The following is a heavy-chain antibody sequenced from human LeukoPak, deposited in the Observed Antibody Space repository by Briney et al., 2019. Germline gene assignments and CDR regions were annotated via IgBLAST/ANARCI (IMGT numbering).Heavy chain of an antibody. CDR3: ATRRIAALTPFDY. J-gene: IGHJ4*02. V-gene: IGHV4-34*01. Sequence: SETLSLTCAVYGGSFSGYYWSWIRQPPGKGLEWIGEINHSGSTNYNPSLKSRVTISVDTSKNQFSLKLSSVTAADTAVYYCATRRIAALTPFDYWGQGTLVTVSS. CDR2: INHSGST. D-gene: IGHD6-6*01. CDR1: GGSFSGYY.